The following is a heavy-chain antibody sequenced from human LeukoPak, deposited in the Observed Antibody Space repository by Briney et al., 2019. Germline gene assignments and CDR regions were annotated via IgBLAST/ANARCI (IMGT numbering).Heavy chain of an antibody. Sequence: PGGSLRLSCAASGFTFDDYAMHWVRQAPGKGLEWVSGISWNSGSIGYADSVKGRFTISRDNAKNSLYLQMNSLRAEDTALYYCARAGWLLYRSYFDYWGQGTLVTVSS. CDR2: ISWNSGSI. CDR3: ARAGWLLYRSYFDY. CDR1: GFTFDDYA. D-gene: IGHD3-3*01. V-gene: IGHV3-9*01. J-gene: IGHJ4*02.